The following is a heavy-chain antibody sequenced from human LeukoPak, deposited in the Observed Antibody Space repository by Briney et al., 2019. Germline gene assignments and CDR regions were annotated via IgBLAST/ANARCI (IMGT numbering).Heavy chain of an antibody. CDR3: ARWSYYDSSGYSYYGMDV. CDR1: GCSITGYH. J-gene: IGHJ6*02. V-gene: IGHV4-59*08. CDR2: IYYSGST. D-gene: IGHD3-22*01. Sequence: SETLSLTCTVSGCSITGYHWSWIRQPPGKGLEWIGYIYYSGSTNYNPSLKSRVTISVDTSKNQFSLKLSSVTAADTAVYYCARWSYYDSSGYSYYGMDVWGQGTTVTVSS.